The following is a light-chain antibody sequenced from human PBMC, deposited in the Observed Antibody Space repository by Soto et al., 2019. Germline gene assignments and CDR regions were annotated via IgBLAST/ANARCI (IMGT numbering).Light chain of an antibody. CDR1: QGVSTW. V-gene: IGKV1-12*01. J-gene: IGKJ5*01. Sequence: DIQMTQSPSSLSSSLLDTVTITCRASQGVSTWLAWYQQKPGKAPNLLIYTASSLQSGVPSRFSGSGSGTDFTLTINGLQPEDFATYYCQQAASFPITFGQGTRLEIK. CDR2: TAS. CDR3: QQAASFPIT.